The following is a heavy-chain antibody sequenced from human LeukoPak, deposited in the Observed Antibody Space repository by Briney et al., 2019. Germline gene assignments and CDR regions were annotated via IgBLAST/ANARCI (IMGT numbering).Heavy chain of an antibody. V-gene: IGHV4-39*07. CDR1: GGPISSSSYY. Sequence: SETLSLTCTVSGGPISSSSYYWGWIRQPPGKGLEWIGSIYYSGSTYYNPSLKSRVTISVDTSKNQFSLKLSSVTAADTAVYYCARDRAAAPDAFDIWGQGTMVTVSS. J-gene: IGHJ3*02. D-gene: IGHD6-13*01. CDR3: ARDRAAAPDAFDI. CDR2: IYYSGST.